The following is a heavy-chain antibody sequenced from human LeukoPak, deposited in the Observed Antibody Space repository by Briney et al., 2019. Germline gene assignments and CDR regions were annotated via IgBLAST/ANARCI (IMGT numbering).Heavy chain of an antibody. Sequence: PGGSLRLSCAASGFTFSSYGMHWVRQAPGKGLEWVAFIRYDGSNKYYADSVKGRFTISRDNSKNTLYLQMNSLRAEDTAVYYCAKDALWFGELGRGYFDYWGQGTLVTVSS. D-gene: IGHD3-10*01. CDR2: IRYDGSNK. V-gene: IGHV3-30*02. J-gene: IGHJ4*02. CDR1: GFTFSSYG. CDR3: AKDALWFGELGRGYFDY.